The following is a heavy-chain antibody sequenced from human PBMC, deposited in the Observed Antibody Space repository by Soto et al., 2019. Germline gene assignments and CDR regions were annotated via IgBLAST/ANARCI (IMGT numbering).Heavy chain of an antibody. CDR1: GYTFTSYG. CDR3: ARDPTSHLDYGGHVVPFDY. J-gene: IGHJ4*02. D-gene: IGHD4-17*01. V-gene: IGHV1-18*01. Sequence: GASVKVSCKASGYTFTSYGISWVRQAPGQGLEWMGWISAYNGNTNYAQKLQGRVTMTTDTSTSTAYMELRSLRSDDTAVYYCARDPTSHLDYGGHVVPFDYWGQGTLVTVS. CDR2: ISAYNGNT.